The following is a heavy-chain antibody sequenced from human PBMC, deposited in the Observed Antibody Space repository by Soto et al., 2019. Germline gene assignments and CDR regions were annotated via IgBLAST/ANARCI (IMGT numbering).Heavy chain of an antibody. CDR3: HKGVIGRDHFDY. CDR2: ISGSGGST. Sequence: EVQLVDSGGGLVQPGGSLRLSCAASEFTFRSYWMHWVRQSPGKGLVWVSRISGSGGSTYYADSVKGRFTISRDNSKNTLYLQMNSLRAEDTAVYYCHKGVIGRDHFDYWGQGTLVTVSS. J-gene: IGHJ4*02. CDR1: EFTFRSYW. D-gene: IGHD3-10*01. V-gene: IGHV3-23*04.